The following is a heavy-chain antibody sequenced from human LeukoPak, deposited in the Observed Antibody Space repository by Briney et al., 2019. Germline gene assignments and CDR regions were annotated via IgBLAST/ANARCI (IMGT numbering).Heavy chain of an antibody. CDR1: GFTLSSYA. V-gene: IGHV3-23*01. CDR2: ISGNAGST. J-gene: IGHJ4*02. CDR3: AKTRWLQSLPYYFDY. Sequence: GGSLRLSCAASGFTLSSYAMSWVRQAPGKGLEWVSLISGNAGSTYYADSVKGRFTISRDNSKNTLYLQMNSLRAEDTAVYYCAKTRWLQSLPYYFDYWGQGTLVTVSS. D-gene: IGHD5-24*01.